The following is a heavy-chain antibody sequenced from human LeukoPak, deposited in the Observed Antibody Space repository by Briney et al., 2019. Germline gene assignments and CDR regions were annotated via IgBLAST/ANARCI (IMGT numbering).Heavy chain of an antibody. V-gene: IGHV4-34*01. Sequence: SETLSLTCAVYGGSFSGYYWSWIRQPPGKGLEWIGEINHSGSTNYNPSLKSRVTISVDTSKNQFSLKLSSVTAADTAVYYCAGSIAAAGTGSFDPWGQGTLVTVSS. D-gene: IGHD6-13*01. CDR2: INHSGST. CDR1: GGSFSGYY. CDR3: AGSIAAAGTGSFDP. J-gene: IGHJ5*02.